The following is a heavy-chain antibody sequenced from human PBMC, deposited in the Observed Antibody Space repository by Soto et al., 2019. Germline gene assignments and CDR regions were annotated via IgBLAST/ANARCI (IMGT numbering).Heavy chain of an antibody. J-gene: IGHJ6*02. CDR1: AFSLSTGGVG. CDR2: IYWDDDK. CDR3: IQSRCGGDCLQSYASYYYYGMDV. V-gene: IGHV2-5*02. Sequence: QITLKXSGPTLVKPTQTLTLTCTFSAFSLSTGGVGVGWIRQPPGKALEWLALIYWDDDKRYSPSLRSRLTITKDTSKNQVVLTMTNMDPVDTATYYCIQSRCGGDCLQSYASYYYYGMDVWGQGTTVTVSS. D-gene: IGHD2-21*02.